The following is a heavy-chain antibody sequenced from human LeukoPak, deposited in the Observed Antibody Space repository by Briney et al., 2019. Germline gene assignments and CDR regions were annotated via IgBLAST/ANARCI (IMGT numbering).Heavy chain of an antibody. J-gene: IGHJ3*02. CDR1: GYTFTSYY. CDR3: ARRRGYSYGRGVAFDI. D-gene: IGHD5-18*01. V-gene: IGHV1-46*01. CDR2: INPSGGST. Sequence: ASVKVSCKASGYTFTSYYMHWVRQAPGQGLEWIGIINPSGGSTSYAQKFQGRVTMTRDTSTSTVYMELSSLRSEDTAVYYCARRRGYSYGRGVAFDIWGQGTMVTVSS.